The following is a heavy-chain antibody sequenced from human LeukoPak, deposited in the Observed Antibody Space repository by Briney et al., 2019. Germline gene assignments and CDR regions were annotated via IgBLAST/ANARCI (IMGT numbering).Heavy chain of an antibody. Sequence: ASVKVSCKASGYTFTSYDINWVRQATGQGLEWMGWMNPNSGNTGYAQKFQGRVTITRNTSISTAYMELSSLRSEDTAVYYCARVLHDWNYGLSYYYYMDVWGKGTTVTVSS. J-gene: IGHJ6*03. D-gene: IGHD1-7*01. CDR2: MNPNSGNT. CDR3: ARVLHDWNYGLSYYYYMDV. V-gene: IGHV1-8*03. CDR1: GYTFTSYD.